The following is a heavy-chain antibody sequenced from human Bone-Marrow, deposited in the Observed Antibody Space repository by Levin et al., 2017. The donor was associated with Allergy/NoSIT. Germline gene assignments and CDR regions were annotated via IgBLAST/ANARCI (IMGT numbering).Heavy chain of an antibody. CDR1: GYSFTSYW. Sequence: RGESLKISCQGSGYSFTSYWIGWVRQMPGKGLEWMGIIYPGDSDTRYSPSFQGQVTISADKSISTAYLQWSSLKASDTAMYYCARCSHGTTGTTEYYYYYYMDVWGKGTTVTVSS. V-gene: IGHV5-51*01. D-gene: IGHD1-1*01. CDR2: IYPGDSDT. CDR3: ARCSHGTTGTTEYYYYYYMDV. J-gene: IGHJ6*03.